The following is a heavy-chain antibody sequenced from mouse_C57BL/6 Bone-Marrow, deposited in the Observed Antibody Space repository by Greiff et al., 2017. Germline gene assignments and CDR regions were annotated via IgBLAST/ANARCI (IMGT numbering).Heavy chain of an antibody. D-gene: IGHD1-1*01. J-gene: IGHJ2*01. V-gene: IGHV14-3*01. Sequence: EVQLQQSVAELVRPGASVKLSCTASGFNIKNTYMHWVKQRPEQGLEWIGRIDPANGNTKYAPKFQGKATITADTSSNTAYLQLSSLTSEDTAVYYCTSPIITTEYFDYWGQGTTLTVSS. CDR2: IDPANGNT. CDR1: GFNIKNTY. CDR3: TSPIITTEYFDY.